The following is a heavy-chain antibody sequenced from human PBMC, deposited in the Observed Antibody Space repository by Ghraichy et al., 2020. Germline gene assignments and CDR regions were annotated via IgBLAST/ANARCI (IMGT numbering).Heavy chain of an antibody. CDR1: GYSISSGYY. V-gene: IGHV4-38-2*02. J-gene: IGHJ4*02. Sequence: SETLSLTCTVSGYSISSGYYWGWIRQPPGKGLEWIGSIYHSGSTYYNPSLKSRVTISVDTSKNQFSLKLSSVTAADTAVYYCARDKDPDYWGQGTLVTVSS. CDR2: IYHSGST. CDR3: ARDKDPDY.